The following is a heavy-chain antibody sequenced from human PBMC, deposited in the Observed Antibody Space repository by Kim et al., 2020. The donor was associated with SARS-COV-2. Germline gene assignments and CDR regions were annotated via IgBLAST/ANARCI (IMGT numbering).Heavy chain of an antibody. CDR1: GYTLTEFS. CDR3: ATAPANYYDSRGYSYYYYYGMDV. V-gene: IGHV1-24*01. D-gene: IGHD3-22*01. J-gene: IGHJ6*02. Sequence: ASVKVSCKVSGYTLTEFSMHWVRQAPGKGLEWMGGFDPEDGETIYAQKFQGRVTMTEDTSTDTAYMELSSLRSEDTAVYYCATAPANYYDSRGYSYYYYYGMDVWGQGTTVTVSS. CDR2: FDPEDGET.